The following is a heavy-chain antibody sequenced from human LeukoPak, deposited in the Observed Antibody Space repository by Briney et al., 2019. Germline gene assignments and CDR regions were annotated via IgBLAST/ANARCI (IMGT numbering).Heavy chain of an antibody. CDR2: ISSSGNTI. V-gene: IGHV3-48*03. Sequence: GGSLRLSCAASGFTFSSYEMNRVRQAPGKGLEWVSHISSSGNTIHYADSVKGRFTVSRDNAKNSVYLQMNSLRAEDTAVYYCARDEEGDYDFDYWGQGTLVTVSS. D-gene: IGHD4-17*01. CDR3: ARDEEGDYDFDY. J-gene: IGHJ4*02. CDR1: GFTFSSYE.